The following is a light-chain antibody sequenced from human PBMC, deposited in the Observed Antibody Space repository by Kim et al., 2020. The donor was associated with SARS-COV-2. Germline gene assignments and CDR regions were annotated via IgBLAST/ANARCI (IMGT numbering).Light chain of an antibody. CDR1: RAETGAGYG. J-gene: IGLJ1*01. CDR3: QSYDSSLSALYV. CDR2: GNS. V-gene: IGLV1-40*01. Sequence: VTLAGTGGRAETGAGYGVHWYQRLPGTAPKVRVYGNSNRPSGVPDRFSGSKSGTSASLAITGLQAEDEADYYCQSYDSSLSALYVFGTGTKVTVL.